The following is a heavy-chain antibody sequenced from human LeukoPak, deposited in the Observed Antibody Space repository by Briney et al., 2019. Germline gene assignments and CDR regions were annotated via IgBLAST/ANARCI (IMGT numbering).Heavy chain of an antibody. V-gene: IGHV3-23*01. CDR1: GFTFSAYA. Sequence: GGSLRLSCAASGFTFSAYAMSWVRQAPGKGLEWVSAISGRADRTYYADSVKGRFTISRDNTRNTLNLQMSSLRAEDTAVYYCAKESAYTSPRNYYFETWGQGTLVTVSS. CDR2: ISGRADRT. D-gene: IGHD1-14*01. J-gene: IGHJ4*02. CDR3: AKESAYTSPRNYYFET.